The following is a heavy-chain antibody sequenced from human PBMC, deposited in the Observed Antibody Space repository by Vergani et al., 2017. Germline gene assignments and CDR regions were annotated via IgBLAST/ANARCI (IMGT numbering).Heavy chain of an antibody. CDR1: GYSFNNYA. D-gene: IGHD6-19*01. CDR3: ARAMRGRLAVGATDS. V-gene: IGHV7-4-1*01. CDR2: INPTTGNP. Sequence: QEQLVQSGSELKKPGASVKVSCKASGYSFNNYAIHWVRQAPGQGLEWMGWINPTTGNPTYARAFTGRFVFSLDTSISTAYLQIGSLKAEDTAVYFCARAMRGRLAVGATDSWGQGTLLTVSS. J-gene: IGHJ4*02.